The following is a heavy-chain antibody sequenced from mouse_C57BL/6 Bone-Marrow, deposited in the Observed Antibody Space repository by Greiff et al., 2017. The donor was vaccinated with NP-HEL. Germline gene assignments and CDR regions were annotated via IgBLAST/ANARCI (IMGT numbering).Heavy chain of an antibody. CDR3: TKAGNYSNYEAY. J-gene: IGHJ3*01. CDR1: GYTFTDYE. Sequence: VQLVESGAELVRPGASVTLSCKASGYTFTDYEMHWVKQTPVHGLEWIGAIDPETGGTAYNQKFKGKAILTADKSSSTAYMELRSLTSEDSAVYYCTKAGNYSNYEAYWGQGTLVTVSA. V-gene: IGHV1-15*01. D-gene: IGHD2-5*01. CDR2: IDPETGGT.